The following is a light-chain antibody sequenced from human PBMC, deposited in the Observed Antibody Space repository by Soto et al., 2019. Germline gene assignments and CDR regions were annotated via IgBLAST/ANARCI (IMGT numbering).Light chain of an antibody. CDR1: QSISSW. CDR2: DSS. Sequence: DIQMTQSPSTLSASVGDRVTITCRASQSISSWLAWYQQKPGKAPKLLIYDSSSLESGVPSRFSGSGSGTEFTLTISSLQPDDFATNYCQQYNSYSPYTFGQGNKLEI. CDR3: QQYNSYSPYT. J-gene: IGKJ2*01. V-gene: IGKV1-5*01.